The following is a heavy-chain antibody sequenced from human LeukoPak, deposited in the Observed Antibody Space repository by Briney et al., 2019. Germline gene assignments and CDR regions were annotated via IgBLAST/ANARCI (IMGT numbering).Heavy chain of an antibody. Sequence: ASVKVSCKVSGYTLTELSMHWVRQAPGKGLEWMGGFDPEDGETIYAQKFQGRVTMTEDTSTDTAYMELSSLRSEDTAVCYCATGETAAAGLFDCWGQGTLVTVSS. J-gene: IGHJ4*02. D-gene: IGHD6-13*01. CDR3: ATGETAAAGLFDC. V-gene: IGHV1-24*01. CDR2: FDPEDGET. CDR1: GYTLTELS.